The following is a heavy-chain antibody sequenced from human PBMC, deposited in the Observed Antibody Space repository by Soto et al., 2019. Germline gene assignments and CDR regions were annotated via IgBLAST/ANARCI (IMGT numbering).Heavy chain of an antibody. CDR1: GGSISSYY. D-gene: IGHD2-2*01. Sequence: PSETLSLTCTVSGGSISSYYWSWIRQPPGKGLEWIGYIYYSGSTNYNPSLKSRVTISVDTSKNQFSLKLSSVTAADTAVYYCARESIVVVPAATGWFDPWGQGTLVTVS. CDR3: ARESIVVVPAATGWFDP. V-gene: IGHV4-59*01. CDR2: IYYSGST. J-gene: IGHJ5*02.